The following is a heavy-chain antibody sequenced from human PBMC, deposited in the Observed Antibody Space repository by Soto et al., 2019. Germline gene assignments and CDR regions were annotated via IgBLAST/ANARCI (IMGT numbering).Heavy chain of an antibody. CDR3: ARATHCSSTSCYFGRRTGWFDP. J-gene: IGHJ5*02. CDR2: IYHSGST. D-gene: IGHD2-2*01. Sequence: SETLSLTCAVSGGSISSGGYSWMWIRHPPGKGLEWIGYIYHSGSTYYNPSLKSRVTISVDRSKNQFSLKLSSVTAADTAVYYCARATHCSSTSCYFGRRTGWFDPWGQGTLVTVSS. CDR1: GGSISSGGYS. V-gene: IGHV4-30-2*01.